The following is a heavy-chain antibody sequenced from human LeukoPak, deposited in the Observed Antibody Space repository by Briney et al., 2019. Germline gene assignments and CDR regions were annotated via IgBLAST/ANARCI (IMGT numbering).Heavy chain of an antibody. J-gene: IGHJ3*02. CDR1: EFTFSSCS. D-gene: IGHD6-19*01. CDR2: ISSTTTTT. CDR3: VASMTTWGTFDI. Sequence: SGGSLRLSCVASEFTFSSCSMNWVRQAPGKGLKWVSYISSTTTTTYYADSVKGRFSISRDNAENSLYLQMNSLRDEDTAVYYCVASMTTWGTFDIWGQGTMVTVSS. V-gene: IGHV3-48*02.